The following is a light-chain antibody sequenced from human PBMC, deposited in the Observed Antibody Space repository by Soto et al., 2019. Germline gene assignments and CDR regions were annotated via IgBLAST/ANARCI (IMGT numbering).Light chain of an antibody. CDR1: QSVTTY. CDR2: DAS. Sequence: TVLTQSPATLSLSPGERATLYCRASQSVTTYLAWYQQKPGQAPRLLIYDASDRATGIPARFSGSGSGTDFTLTISSLEPEDFAVYYCQQRSNWPPEITFGQGTRLEIK. J-gene: IGKJ5*01. CDR3: QQRSNWPPEIT. V-gene: IGKV3-11*01.